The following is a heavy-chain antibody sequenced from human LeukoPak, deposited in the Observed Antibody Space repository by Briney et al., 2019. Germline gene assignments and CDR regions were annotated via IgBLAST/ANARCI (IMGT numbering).Heavy chain of an antibody. CDR3: ARGVGATYFDY. D-gene: IGHD1-26*01. CDR2: ISTSGST. CDR1: GGSIRSYS. Sequence: SETLSLTCTVSGGSIRSYSWNWIRQPVGKGLEWIGRISTSGSTNYNPSLKSRVTMSADTSKNQFSLNLSSVTAADTAVYYCARGVGATYFDYWGQGTLVTVSS. J-gene: IGHJ4*02. V-gene: IGHV4-4*07.